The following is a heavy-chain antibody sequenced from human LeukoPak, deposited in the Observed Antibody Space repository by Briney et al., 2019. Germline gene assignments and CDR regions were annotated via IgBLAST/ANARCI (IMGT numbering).Heavy chain of an antibody. CDR1: GGTFSSYA. D-gene: IGHD3-9*01. V-gene: IGHV1-69*04. CDR3: ARAPRYFDWLLSPIRNHYFDY. Sequence: SVKVSCKASGGTFSSYAISWVRQAPGQGLEWMGRIIPILGIASYAQKFQGRVTITADKSTSTAYMELSSLRSEDTAVYYCARAPRYFDWLLSPIRNHYFDYWGQGTLVTVSS. J-gene: IGHJ4*02. CDR2: IIPILGIA.